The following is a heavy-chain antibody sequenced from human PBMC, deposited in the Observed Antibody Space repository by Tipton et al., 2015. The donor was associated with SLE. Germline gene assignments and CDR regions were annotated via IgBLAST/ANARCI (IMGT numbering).Heavy chain of an antibody. J-gene: IGHJ5*02. CDR1: GGSISSSSYY. D-gene: IGHD3-10*01. CDR3: ASGGYGSGRHYLGGWFDP. V-gene: IGHV4-39*07. Sequence: TLSLTCTVSGGSISSSSYYWGWIRQPPGKGLEWIGSIYYSGSTYDNPSLKSRVTISVDTSKSQFSLKLSSVTAADTAVYYCASGGYGSGRHYLGGWFDPWGRGTLVTVSS. CDR2: IYYSGST.